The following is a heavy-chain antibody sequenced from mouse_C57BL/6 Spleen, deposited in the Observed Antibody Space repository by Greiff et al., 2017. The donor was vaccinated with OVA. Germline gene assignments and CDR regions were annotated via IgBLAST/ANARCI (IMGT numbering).Heavy chain of an antibody. D-gene: IGHD3-2*02. CDR2: IYPRDGST. CDR1: GYTFTSYD. J-gene: IGHJ2*01. CDR3: ARDSGYDYFDY. Sequence: VKLMESGPELVKPGASVKLSCKASGYTFTSYDINWVKQRPGQGLEWIGWIYPRDGSTKYNEKFKGKATLTVDTSSSTAYMELHSLTSEDSAVYFCARDSGYDYFDYWGQGTTLTVSS. V-gene: IGHV1-85*01.